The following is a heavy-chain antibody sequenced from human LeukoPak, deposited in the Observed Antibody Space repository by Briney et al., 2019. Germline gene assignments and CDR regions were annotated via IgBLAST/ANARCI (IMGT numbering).Heavy chain of an antibody. CDR3: TSLRTAVPHAGEAYDI. J-gene: IGHJ3*02. CDR1: GFTFSSYW. Sequence: GSLRLSCEASGFTFSSYWMSGVRQAPGKGPGGVANIKQDGSDKYYADSVKGRFTVSRDNAKHSLYLQMNSLRAEDTAVYYCTSLRTAVPHAGEAYDIWGQGTLVTVSS. CDR2: IKQDGSDK. V-gene: IGHV3-7*01. D-gene: IGHD2-2*01.